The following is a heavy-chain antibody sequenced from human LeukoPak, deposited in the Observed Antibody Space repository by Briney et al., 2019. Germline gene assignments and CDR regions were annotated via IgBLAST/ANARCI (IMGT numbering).Heavy chain of an antibody. J-gene: IGHJ4*02. D-gene: IGHD6-19*01. CDR3: ASFQYSSGWYGLKY. CDR1: GASVSSGDCY. CDR2: IYYSGST. V-gene: IGHV4-61*08. Sequence: PSETLSLTCTVSGASVSSGDCYWGWIRQAPGKGLEFIGSIYYSGSTNYNPSLKSRVTISVDTSKNQFSLKLSSVTAADTAVYYCASFQYSSGWYGLKYWGQGTLVTVSS.